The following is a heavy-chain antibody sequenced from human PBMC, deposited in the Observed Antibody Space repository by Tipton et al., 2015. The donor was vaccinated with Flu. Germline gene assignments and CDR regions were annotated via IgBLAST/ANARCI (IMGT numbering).Heavy chain of an antibody. CDR2: INHSGST. CDR3: ARDPGSRMFDP. J-gene: IGHJ5*02. D-gene: IGHD6-13*01. Sequence: TLSLTCAVYGGSFSGYYWSWIRQPPGKGLEWIGEINHSGSTNYNPSLKSRVTISADTSKNQFSLKLSSVTAADTAVYYCARDPGSRMFDPWGQGTLVTVSS. V-gene: IGHV4-34*01. CDR1: GGSFSGYY.